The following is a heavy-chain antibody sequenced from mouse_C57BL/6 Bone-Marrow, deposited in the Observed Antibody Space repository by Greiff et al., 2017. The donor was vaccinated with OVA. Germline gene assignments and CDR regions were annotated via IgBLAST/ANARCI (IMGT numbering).Heavy chain of an antibody. J-gene: IGHJ3*01. CDR2: IHPNSGST. CDR1: GYTFTSYW. CDR3: ASTLLCPSAWFAY. D-gene: IGHD2-10*01. V-gene: IGHV1-64*01. Sequence: QVQLQQPGAELVKPGASVKLSCKASGYTFTSYWMHWVKQRPGQGLEWIGMIHPNSGSTNYNEKFKSKATLTVDKSSSTAYMQLSSLTSEDSAVYYCASTLLCPSAWFAYWGQGTLVTVSA.